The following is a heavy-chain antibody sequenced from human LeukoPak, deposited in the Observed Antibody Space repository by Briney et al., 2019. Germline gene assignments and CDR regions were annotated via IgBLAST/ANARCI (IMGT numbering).Heavy chain of an antibody. CDR3: ARDNDLLRYFDWPLDY. CDR1: GFTFSSYS. D-gene: IGHD3-9*01. J-gene: IGHJ4*02. CDR2: ISRSSSYI. Sequence: GGSLRLSCAASGFTFSSYSVNWVRQAPGKGLEWVSSISRSSSYIYYADSVKGRFTISRDNAKNSLYLQMNSLRAEDTAVYYCARDNDLLRYFDWPLDYWGQGTLVTVSS. V-gene: IGHV3-21*01.